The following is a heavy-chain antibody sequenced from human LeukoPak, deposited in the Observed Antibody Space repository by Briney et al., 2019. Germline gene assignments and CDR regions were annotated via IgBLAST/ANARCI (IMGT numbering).Heavy chain of an antibody. CDR1: GYTFTSYG. CDR2: ISAYNGNT. CDR3: ARLDQSGWFEKGDYYYYYYMDV. D-gene: IGHD6-19*01. V-gene: IGHV1-18*01. J-gene: IGHJ6*03. Sequence: ASVKVSCKASGYTFTSYGISWVRQAPGQGLEWMGWISAYNGNTNYAQKLQGRVTMTTDTSTGTAYMELRSLRSDDTAVYYCARLDQSGWFEKGDYYYYYYMDVWGKGTTVTISS.